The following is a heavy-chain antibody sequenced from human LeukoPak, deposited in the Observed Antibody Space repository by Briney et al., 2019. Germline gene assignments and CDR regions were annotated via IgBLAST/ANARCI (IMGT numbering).Heavy chain of an antibody. CDR1: GFTFSSYA. D-gene: IGHD5-18*01. Sequence: KPGGSLRLSCAASGFTFSSYAMSWIRQPPGKGLEWIGYIYYSGSTYYNPSLKSRVTISVDTSKNQFSLKLSSVTAADTAVYYCARAGHPSDFYSYGLFDYWGQGTLVTVSS. V-gene: IGHV4-30-4*08. CDR3: ARAGHPSDFYSYGLFDY. J-gene: IGHJ4*02. CDR2: IYYSGST.